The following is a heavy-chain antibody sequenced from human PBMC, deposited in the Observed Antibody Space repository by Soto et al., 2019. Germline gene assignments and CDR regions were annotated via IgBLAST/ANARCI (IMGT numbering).Heavy chain of an antibody. J-gene: IGHJ6*02. CDR1: GYTFTSYG. Sequence: ASVKVSCKASGYTFTSYGISWVRQAPGQGLEWMGWISAYNGNTNYAQKLQGRVTMTTDTSTSTAYMELRSLRSDDTAVYYCASNLAVDGYYYYYGMDVWGQGTTVTVSS. CDR3: ASNLAVDGYYYYYGMDV. CDR2: ISAYNGNT. V-gene: IGHV1-18*01. D-gene: IGHD6-19*01.